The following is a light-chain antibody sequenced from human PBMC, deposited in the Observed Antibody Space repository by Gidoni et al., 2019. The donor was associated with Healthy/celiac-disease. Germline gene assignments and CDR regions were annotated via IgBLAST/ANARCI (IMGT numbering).Light chain of an antibody. CDR2: SAS. Sequence: EIVMTQSPATLSLSPGERATLSCRASQSVSSNLAWYQQTPGQAPRLLIYSASTRATGIPARFSGSGSGTEFTLTISSLQSEDFAVYYGQQYNNWLTFGGGTKVEIK. CDR3: QQYNNWLT. V-gene: IGKV3-15*01. CDR1: QSVSSN. J-gene: IGKJ4*01.